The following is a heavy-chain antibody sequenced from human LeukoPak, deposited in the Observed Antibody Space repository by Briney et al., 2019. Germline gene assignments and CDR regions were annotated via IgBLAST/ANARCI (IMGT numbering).Heavy chain of an antibody. J-gene: IGHJ6*04. CDR1: GSTFSSYE. Sequence: GGSLRLSCAASGSTFSSYEMNWVRQAPGKGLEWVSYISSSGSTIYYADSVKGRFTISRDNAKNSLYLQMNSLRAEDTAVYYCARDPAYYDILTGYYNYGMDVWGKGTTVTVSS. V-gene: IGHV3-48*03. CDR2: ISSSGSTI. CDR3: ARDPAYYDILTGYYNYGMDV. D-gene: IGHD3-9*01.